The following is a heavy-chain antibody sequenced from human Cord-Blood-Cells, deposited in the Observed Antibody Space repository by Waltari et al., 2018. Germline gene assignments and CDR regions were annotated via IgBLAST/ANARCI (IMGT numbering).Heavy chain of an antibody. CDR2: INHSGST. V-gene: IGHV4-34*01. CDR3: ATLIADYYYYGMDV. Sequence: QVQLQQWGAGLLKPSETLSLTCAVYGGSFSGSYWRWIRQPPGKGLEWIGEINHSGSTNYNPSLKSRVTISVDTSKNQFSLKLSSVTAADTAVYYCATLIADYYYYGMDVWGQGTTVTVSS. D-gene: IGHD3-22*01. CDR1: GGSFSGSY. J-gene: IGHJ6*02.